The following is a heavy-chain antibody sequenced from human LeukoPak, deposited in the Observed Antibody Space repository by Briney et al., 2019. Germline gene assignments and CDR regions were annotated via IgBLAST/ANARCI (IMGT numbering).Heavy chain of an antibody. CDR2: ISSSGNTI. Sequence: GGSLRLSCAASGFTFSNYEMKWVRQAPGKGLEWVAYISSSGNTIYYADSVKGRFTISRDNAKNSLYLQMNSLRAEDTAVYYCARGYGDYPDYWGQGTLVTVSS. V-gene: IGHV3-48*03. D-gene: IGHD4-17*01. J-gene: IGHJ4*02. CDR3: ARGYGDYPDY. CDR1: GFTFSNYE.